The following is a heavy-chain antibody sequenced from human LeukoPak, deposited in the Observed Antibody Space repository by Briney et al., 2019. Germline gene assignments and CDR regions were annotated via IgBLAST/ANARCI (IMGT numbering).Heavy chain of an antibody. CDR1: GFTLTQVS. CDR3: ARRGEQVQRISWFDP. CDR2: FEPEDGET. D-gene: IGHD1-1*01. V-gene: IGHV1-24*01. Sequence: GASVKVSCKVSGFTLTQVSIHWVRQAPGKGLEWMGGFEPEDGETSYAQKFHGRVTMTEDTPTDTAYMELSSLISEDTAVYYCARRGEQVQRISWFDPWGQGTLVTVSS. J-gene: IGHJ5*02.